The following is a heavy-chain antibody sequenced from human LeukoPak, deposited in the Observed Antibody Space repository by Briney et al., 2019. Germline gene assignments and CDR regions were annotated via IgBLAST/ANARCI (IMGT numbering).Heavy chain of an antibody. V-gene: IGHV1-2*02. J-gene: IGHJ4*02. D-gene: IGHD3-10*01. Sequence: GASVKVSCKASGYTFTDYYIHWVRQAPGQGLEWMGWINPNSGGTNYAQKFQGRVTMTRDTSMSTAYMELSRLRSDDTAVYYCARDANYYRSGSYLDYWGQGTLVTVSS. CDR1: GYTFTDYY. CDR3: ARDANYYRSGSYLDY. CDR2: INPNSGGT.